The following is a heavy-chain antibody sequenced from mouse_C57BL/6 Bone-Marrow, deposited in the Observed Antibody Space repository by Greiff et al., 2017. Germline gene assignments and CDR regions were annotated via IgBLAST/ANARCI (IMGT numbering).Heavy chain of an antibody. CDR3: AREGDYGSSYGYFDV. CDR2: IYPRSGNT. CDR1: GYTFTSYG. V-gene: IGHV1-81*01. J-gene: IGHJ1*03. D-gene: IGHD1-1*01. Sequence: VQLQQSGAELARPGASVKLSCKASGYTFTSYGISWVKQRTGQGLEWIGEIYPRSGNTYYNEKFKGKATLTADKSSSTAYMELRSLTSEDSAVYFCAREGDYGSSYGYFDVWGTGTTVTVSS.